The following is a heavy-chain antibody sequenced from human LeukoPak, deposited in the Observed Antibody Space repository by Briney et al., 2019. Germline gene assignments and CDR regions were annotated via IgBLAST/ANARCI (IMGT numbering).Heavy chain of an antibody. CDR1: GFTFSTFD. V-gene: IGHV3-13*01. D-gene: IGHD1-1*01. J-gene: IGHJ6*03. Sequence: QPGGSLRLSCAASGFTFSTFDMHWVRQPTGQGVEWVSTIGTASDTYYPGSVEGRFTLSRDNAKNSLYLQMNSLTAGDTAVYYCARGPPRGKYYYMDVWGKGTTVTVSS. CDR3: ARGPPRGKYYYMDV. CDR2: IGTASDT.